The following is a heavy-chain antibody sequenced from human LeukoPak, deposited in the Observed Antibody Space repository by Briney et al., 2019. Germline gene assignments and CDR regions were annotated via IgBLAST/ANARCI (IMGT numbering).Heavy chain of an antibody. CDR3: ARGSIVGATPHDL. V-gene: IGHV4-59*01. CDR2: IYYSGST. D-gene: IGHD1-26*01. CDR1: GGSISSYY. J-gene: IGHJ2*01. Sequence: SETLSLTCTVSGGSISSYYWSWIRQPPGKGLEWIGYIYYSGSTNYNPSLKSRVTISVDASKNQFSLKLSSVTAADTAVYYCARGSIVGATPHDLWGRGTLVTVSS.